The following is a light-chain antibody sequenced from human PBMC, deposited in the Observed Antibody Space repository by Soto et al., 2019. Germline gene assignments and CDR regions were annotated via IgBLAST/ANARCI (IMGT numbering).Light chain of an antibody. J-gene: IGKJ1*01. CDR2: GAS. V-gene: IGKV3-20*01. CDR1: QSVSSSY. Sequence: EIVLTQSPGTLSLSPGERATLSCMASQSVSSSYLAWYQQKPGQPPRLLIYGASSRATGIPDRFSGSGSGTDFTLTISSLEPEDSAVYYCQQYGSSRWTFGQGTKVDIK. CDR3: QQYGSSRWT.